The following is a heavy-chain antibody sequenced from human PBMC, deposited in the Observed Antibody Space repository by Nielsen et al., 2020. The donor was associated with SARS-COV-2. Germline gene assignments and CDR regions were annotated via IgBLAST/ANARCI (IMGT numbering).Heavy chain of an antibody. V-gene: IGHV4-39*01. CDR3: ARHGSWDTAIQYYFDY. D-gene: IGHD5-18*01. CDR2: IYYSGST. CDR1: GGSISSSSYY. J-gene: IGHJ4*02. Sequence: SETLSLTCTVSGGSISSSSYYWGWIRQPPGKGLEWIGSIYYSGSTYYNPSLKSRVTISVDTSKNQFSLKLSSVTAADTAVYYCARHGSWDTAIQYYFDYWGQGTLVTVSS.